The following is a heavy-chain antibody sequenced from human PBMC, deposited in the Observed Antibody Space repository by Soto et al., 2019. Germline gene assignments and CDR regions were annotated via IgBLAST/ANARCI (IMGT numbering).Heavy chain of an antibody. J-gene: IGHJ4*02. CDR1: GYPFTGYY. Sequence: GASVKVSCKASGYPFTGYYIHWVRQAPGQGLEWMGWINPNSGGTNYAQKFQDWVTMTRDTSISTAYMELSRLRSDDTAVYYCARRSCGGDCYPYYFDCWGQGTLVTVSS. D-gene: IGHD2-21*02. CDR2: INPNSGGT. CDR3: ARRSCGGDCYPYYFDC. V-gene: IGHV1-2*04.